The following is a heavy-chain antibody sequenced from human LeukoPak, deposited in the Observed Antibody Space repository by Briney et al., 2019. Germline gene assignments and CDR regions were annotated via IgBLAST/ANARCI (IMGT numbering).Heavy chain of an antibody. CDR3: ARGWWNYWSGYYYYMDV. D-gene: IGHD1-7*01. V-gene: IGHV6-1*01. CDR2: TYYRSNWYY. J-gene: IGHJ6*03. Sequence: SQTLSLTCAISGESVSSNSAAWTWIRQSPSRGLEWLGRTYYRSNWYYDYAVSVKSRITINPDTSKNQFSLQLNSVTPDDTAVYYCARGWWNYWSGYYYYMDVWGKGTTVTVSS. CDR1: GESVSSNSAA.